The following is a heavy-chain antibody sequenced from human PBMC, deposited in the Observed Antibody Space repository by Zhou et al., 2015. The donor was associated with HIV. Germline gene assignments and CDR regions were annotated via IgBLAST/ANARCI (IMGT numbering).Heavy chain of an antibody. CDR1: GGTFSSYA. V-gene: IGHV1-69*01. J-gene: IGHJ6*03. CDR3: ARDPGRRITMVQGVTELYYYYYMDV. Sequence: QVQLVQSGAEVKKPGSSVKVSCKASGGTFSSYAISWVRQAPGQGLEWMGGIIPIFGTANYAQKFQGRVTITADESTSTAYMELSSLRSEDTAVYYCARDPGRRITMVQGVTELYYYYYMDVWGKGTTVTVSS. D-gene: IGHD3-10*01. CDR2: IIPIFGTA.